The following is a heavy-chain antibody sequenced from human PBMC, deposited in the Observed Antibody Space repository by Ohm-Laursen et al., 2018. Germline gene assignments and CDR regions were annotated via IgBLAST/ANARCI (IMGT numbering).Heavy chain of an antibody. CDR2: IYYSGST. Sequence: SETLSLTCTVSGGSISSGGYYWSWIRQHPGKGLEWIGYIYYSGSTYYNPSLKSRVTISVDTSKNQFSLKLSSVTAADTAVYYCARGDIVSTSGWFDPWGQGTLVTVSS. V-gene: IGHV4-31*03. CDR1: GGSISSGGYY. CDR3: ARGDIVSTSGWFDP. D-gene: IGHD2-15*01. J-gene: IGHJ5*02.